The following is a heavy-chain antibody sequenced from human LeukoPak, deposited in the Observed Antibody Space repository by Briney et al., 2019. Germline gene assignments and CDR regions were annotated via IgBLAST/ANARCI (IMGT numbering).Heavy chain of an antibody. V-gene: IGHV3-7*01. Sequence: GESLKISCAASGFTFSSYWMSWVRLAPGKGLEWVANIKQDGSEKYSVGSVEGRFTISRDNVKNSLYLQMSSLRAEDTAVYFCARSYGPGTGRKGGGFDYWGQGTLVTVSS. CDR1: GFTFSSYW. CDR3: ARSYGPGTGRKGGGFDY. CDR2: IKQDGSEK. J-gene: IGHJ4*02. D-gene: IGHD3-10*01.